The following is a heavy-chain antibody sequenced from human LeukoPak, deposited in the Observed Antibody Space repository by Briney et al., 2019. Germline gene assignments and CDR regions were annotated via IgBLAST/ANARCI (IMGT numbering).Heavy chain of an antibody. D-gene: IGHD5-12*01. V-gene: IGHV3-30*18. CDR1: GFIFSSYG. J-gene: IGHJ2*01. CDR2: ISYDGGDK. CDR3: AKDHRNVDIVASNLNRGWYFDL. Sequence: GGSLRLSCAASGFIFSSYGIHWVRQAPGKGPEWVALISYDGGDKYYADSVKGRFTLSRDNSKNTLYLEMNSLRPEDTAVYYCAKDHRNVDIVASNLNRGWYFDLWGRGTLVTVSS.